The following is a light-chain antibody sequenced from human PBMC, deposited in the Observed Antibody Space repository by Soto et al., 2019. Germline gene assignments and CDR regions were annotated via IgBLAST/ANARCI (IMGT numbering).Light chain of an antibody. J-gene: IGLJ1*01. CDR1: SSDVGAFNL. Sequence: QSVLTQPASVSGSPGQSITISCTGTSSDVGAFNLVSWYRQHPGQAPTLIIYEATKRPSGVSDRFSGSKSGNTASLTISGLQAGDEADYYCCSYEGGSTYVFGSGTKVTLL. V-gene: IGLV2-23*01. CDR2: EAT. CDR3: CSYEGGSTYV.